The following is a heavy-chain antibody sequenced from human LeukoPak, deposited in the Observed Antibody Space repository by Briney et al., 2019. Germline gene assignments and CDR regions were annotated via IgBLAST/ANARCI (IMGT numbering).Heavy chain of an antibody. Sequence: PGGALRLSCAASGFTFSNYAMHWVRQAPGKGLEGVAVISYDGSNKYYADSVKGRFTISRDNSKNTLYLQMNSLRAEDTAVYYCAKGAPDGSSLLDYWGQGTLVTVSS. J-gene: IGHJ4*02. V-gene: IGHV3-30-3*01. CDR2: ISYDGSNK. D-gene: IGHD6-13*01. CDR3: AKGAPDGSSLLDY. CDR1: GFTFSNYA.